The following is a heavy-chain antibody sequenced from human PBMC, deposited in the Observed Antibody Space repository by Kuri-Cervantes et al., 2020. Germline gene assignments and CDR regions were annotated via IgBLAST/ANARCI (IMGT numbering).Heavy chain of an antibody. D-gene: IGHD5-18*01. Sequence: SETLSLTCAVYGGSFSGYYWSWIRQPPGKGLEWIGEINHSGSTNYNPSLKSRVTISVDMSKNQFSLKLSSVTAADTAVYYCARGYSYGWRWFDPWGQGTLVTVSS. V-gene: IGHV4-34*01. CDR2: INHSGST. CDR3: ARGYSYGWRWFDP. CDR1: GGSFSGYY. J-gene: IGHJ5*02.